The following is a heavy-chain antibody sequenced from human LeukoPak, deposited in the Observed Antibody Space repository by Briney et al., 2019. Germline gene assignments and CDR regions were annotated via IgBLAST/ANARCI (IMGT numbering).Heavy chain of an antibody. CDR2: IYYSGST. V-gene: IGHV4-34*11. J-gene: IGHJ3*02. D-gene: IGHD1-26*01. CDR1: GGSFSGYY. Sequence: SETLSLTCAVYGGSFSGYYWSWIRQPPGKGLEWIGYIYYSGSTNYNPSLKSRVTISVDTSKNQFSLKLSSVTAADTAVYYCARGPRSAFDIWGQGTMVTVSS. CDR3: ARGPRSAFDI.